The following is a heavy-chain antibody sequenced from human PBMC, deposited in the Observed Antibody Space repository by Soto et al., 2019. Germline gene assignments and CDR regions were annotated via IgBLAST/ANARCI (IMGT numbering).Heavy chain of an antibody. CDR3: TRGLGVATILPAGFDP. CDR2: IRSKAYGGTT. CDR1: GFTFGDYA. V-gene: IGHV3-49*03. Sequence: EVQLVESGGGLVQPGRSLRLSCTASGFTFGDYAMSWFRQAPGKGLEWVGFIRSKAYGGTTEYAASVKGRFTISRDDSKSIAYLQMNSLKTEDTAVYYCTRGLGVATILPAGFDPWGQGTLVTVSS. J-gene: IGHJ5*02. D-gene: IGHD5-12*01.